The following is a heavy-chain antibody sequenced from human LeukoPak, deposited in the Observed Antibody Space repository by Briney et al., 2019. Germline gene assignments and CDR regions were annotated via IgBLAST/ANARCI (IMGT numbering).Heavy chain of an antibody. CDR2: INHSGST. Sequence: SETLSLTCAVYGGSFSGYYWSWVRQPPGKGLEWVGEINHSGSTNYNPSFKTGVPISVDTSKNQFSLKLSSVTAADTAVYYCAGAAGQSTTYYYESSGFIFVYWWEGALLIVAS. J-gene: IGHJ4*02. V-gene: IGHV4-34*01. CDR1: GGSFSGYY. CDR3: AGAAGQSTTYYYESSGFIFVY. D-gene: IGHD3-22*01.